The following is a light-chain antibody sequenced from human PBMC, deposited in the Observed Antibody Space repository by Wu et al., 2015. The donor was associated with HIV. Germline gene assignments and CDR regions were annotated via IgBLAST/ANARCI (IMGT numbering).Light chain of an antibody. V-gene: IGKV3-15*01. CDR1: QSISSD. CDR2: GAS. CDR3: QQYHDWWT. J-gene: IGKJ1*01. Sequence: EIVMTQSPVTLSVSPGERATLSCRASQSISSDLAWYQQKPGQAPRLLMYGASTRATGIPARFTGSESGTEFTLTISSLQSEDSAVYYCQQYHDWWTFGQGTKVEIK.